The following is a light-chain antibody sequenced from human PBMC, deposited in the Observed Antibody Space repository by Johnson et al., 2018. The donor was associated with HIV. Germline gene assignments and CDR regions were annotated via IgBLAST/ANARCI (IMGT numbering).Light chain of an antibody. CDR1: SSNIGNNY. CDR3: GTWDSSLSAGV. Sequence: QSVLTQPPSVSAAPGQKVTISCSGSSSNIGNNYVSWYQQLPGTAPKLLIYDNNKRPSGIPDRFSGSKSGTSATLGITGLQTGDEADYYCGTWDSSLSAGVFGTVTKGTV. CDR2: DNN. V-gene: IGLV1-51*01. J-gene: IGLJ1*01.